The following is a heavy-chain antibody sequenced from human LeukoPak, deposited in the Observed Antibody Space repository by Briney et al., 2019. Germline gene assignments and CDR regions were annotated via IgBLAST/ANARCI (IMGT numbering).Heavy chain of an antibody. D-gene: IGHD4-17*01. CDR2: FYYNENT. J-gene: IGHJ4*02. CDR3: AREIDGTVIDY. Sequence: PSETLSLTCTVSGGSIDDYYWTWIRQPPGKGLEWIGYFYYNENTIYNPSLKSRVTISLDTSKNQISLKLSSVTAADTAMYYCAREIDGTVIDYWGQGTLVTVSS. V-gene: IGHV4-59*01. CDR1: GGSIDDYY.